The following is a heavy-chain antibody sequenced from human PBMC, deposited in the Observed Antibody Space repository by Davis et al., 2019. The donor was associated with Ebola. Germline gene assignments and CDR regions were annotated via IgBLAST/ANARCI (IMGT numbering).Heavy chain of an antibody. V-gene: IGHV3-11*06. CDR3: ARVLLWFGEFSYWYFDL. CDR1: GFTFSDYY. D-gene: IGHD3-10*01. J-gene: IGHJ2*01. CDR2: ISSSSSYT. Sequence: GESLKISCAASGFTFSDYYMSWIRQAPGKGLEWVSYISSSSSYTNYADSVKGRFTISRDNAKNSLYLQMNSLRAEDTAVYYCARVLLWFGEFSYWYFDLWGRGTLVTVSS.